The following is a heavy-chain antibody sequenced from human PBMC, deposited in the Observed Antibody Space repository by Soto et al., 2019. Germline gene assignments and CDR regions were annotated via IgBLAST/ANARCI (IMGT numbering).Heavy chain of an antibody. Sequence: GGSLRLSCAASGFTFSSFGIHWVRQAPGKGLEWVAVMAYDGSNEYYADSVRGRFTISRDNSKSTVYLQMNSLRPEDTAVYYCAKNTVGLSRYYYYGMDVWGQGTTVTVS. CDR3: AKNTVGLSRYYYYGMDV. CDR2: MAYDGSNE. CDR1: GFTFSSFG. D-gene: IGHD5-12*01. J-gene: IGHJ6*02. V-gene: IGHV3-30*18.